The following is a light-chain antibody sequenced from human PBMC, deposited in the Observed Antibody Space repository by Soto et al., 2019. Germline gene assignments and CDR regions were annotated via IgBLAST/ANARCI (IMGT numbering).Light chain of an antibody. CDR1: MRDVGGYNL. CDR2: EVR. J-gene: IGLJ2*01. Sequence: QSVLTQPASVSGSPGQSITISCAGTMRDVGGYNLVSWYQQHPGRAPQLILYEVRNRPSGISFRFSASKSGNTASLTISGLQAEDEADYYCSSFTSKSSLIFGGGTKLTVL. V-gene: IGLV2-14*01. CDR3: SSFTSKSSLI.